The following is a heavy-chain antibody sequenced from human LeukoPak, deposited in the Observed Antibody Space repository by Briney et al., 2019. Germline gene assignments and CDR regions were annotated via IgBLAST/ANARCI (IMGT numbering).Heavy chain of an antibody. CDR1: GFTFSSYW. CDR2: ISSDGSST. Sequence: GGSLRLSCAASGFTFSSYWMHWVRQAPGKGLVSVSRISSDGSSTNYADSVEGRFTISRDNAKNTLYLQMNSLRAEDTAVYYCARDCSGGSCCSGAFDIWGQGTMVTVSS. J-gene: IGHJ3*02. CDR3: ARDCSGGSCCSGAFDI. V-gene: IGHV3-74*01. D-gene: IGHD2-15*01.